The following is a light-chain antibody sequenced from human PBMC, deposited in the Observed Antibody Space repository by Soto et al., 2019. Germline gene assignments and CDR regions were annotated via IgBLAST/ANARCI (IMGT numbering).Light chain of an antibody. CDR1: SSDVGGHDY. CDR3: SSYSSTSTLVI. CDR2: DVI. Sequence: QPASVSGSPGQSITISCTGTSSDVGGHDYVSWYQQRPAKAPKLIIYDVIDRPSGVSNRFSGSKSGNTASLTISGLQTEDEADYFCSSYSSTSTLVIFGGGTKLTVL. J-gene: IGLJ2*01. V-gene: IGLV2-14*03.